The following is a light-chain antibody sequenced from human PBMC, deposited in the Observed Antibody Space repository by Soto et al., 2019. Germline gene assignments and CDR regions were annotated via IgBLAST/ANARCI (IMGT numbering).Light chain of an antibody. Sequence: QSVLTQPPSAFGTPGQRVTISCSGSNSNIGRNTVNWYQQFPGAAPNLLIHSDNQRPSGVPDRFSGSRSGTSASLAISGLQSEDEADYYCAAWDGSPNVPEFGGGTKLTVL. V-gene: IGLV1-44*01. CDR1: NSNIGRNT. CDR3: AAWDGSPNVPE. J-gene: IGLJ3*02. CDR2: SDN.